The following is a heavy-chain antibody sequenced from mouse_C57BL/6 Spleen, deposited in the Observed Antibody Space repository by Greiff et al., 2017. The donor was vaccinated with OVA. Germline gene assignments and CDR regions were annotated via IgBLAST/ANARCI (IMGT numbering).Heavy chain of an antibody. V-gene: IGHV2-9-1*01. D-gene: IGHD2-4*01. CDR2: IWTGGGT. CDR3: AIIYYDYDGRVFDY. Sequence: VQGVESGPGLVAPSQSLSITCTVSGFSLTSYAISWVRQPPGKGLEWLGVIWTGGGTNYNSALKSRLSISKDNSKSQVFLKMNSLQTDDTARYYCAIIYYDYDGRVFDYWGQGTTLTVSS. CDR1: GFSLTSYA. J-gene: IGHJ2*01.